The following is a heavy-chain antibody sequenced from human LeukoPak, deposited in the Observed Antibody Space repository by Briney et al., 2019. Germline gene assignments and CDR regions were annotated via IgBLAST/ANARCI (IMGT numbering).Heavy chain of an antibody. J-gene: IGHJ4*02. V-gene: IGHV3-23*01. CDR3: AKSGYNRFDY. CDR2: VSGSGANT. D-gene: IGHD5-24*01. Sequence: GGTLRLSCAASGFTFSNYGMGWVRQTPGKGLEWLSSVSGSGANTYYADSVKGRFTISRDNSRDRIYLQMNSLRTDDTAVYYCAKSGYNRFDYWGQGTLVTVSS. CDR1: GFTFSNYG.